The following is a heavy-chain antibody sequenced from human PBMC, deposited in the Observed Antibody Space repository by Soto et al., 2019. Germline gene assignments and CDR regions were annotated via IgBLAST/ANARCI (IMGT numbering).Heavy chain of an antibody. Sequence: SETLSLTCTVSGGSISSYYWSWIRQPPGKGLEWIGYIYYSGSTNYNPSLKSRVTISVVQSKNQFSLKLSFVTAADTAVYYCARDGIVGDWFDPWGQGTLVTVSS. J-gene: IGHJ5*02. V-gene: IGHV4-59*01. D-gene: IGHD2-15*01. CDR3: ARDGIVGDWFDP. CDR1: GGSISSYY. CDR2: IYYSGST.